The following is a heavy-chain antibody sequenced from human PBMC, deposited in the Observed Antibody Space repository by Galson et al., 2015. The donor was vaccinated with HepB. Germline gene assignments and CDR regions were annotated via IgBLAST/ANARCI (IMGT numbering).Heavy chain of an antibody. CDR2: ISGNSGNT. J-gene: IGHJ4*02. D-gene: IGHD6-6*01. CDR1: GYTFPNYG. CDR3: ARDMSYSDSSLCY. V-gene: IGHV1-18*01. Sequence: SVKVSCKASGYTFPNYGITWVRQAPGQGLEWMGWISGNSGNTMYAQKFQGRVAMTTDTSTRTVYMELRSLRSDDTAVYYCARDMSYSDSSLCYWGQGTLVTVSS.